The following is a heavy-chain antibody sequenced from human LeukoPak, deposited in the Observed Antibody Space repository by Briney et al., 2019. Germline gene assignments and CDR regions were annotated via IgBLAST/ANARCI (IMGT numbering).Heavy chain of an antibody. CDR3: AKEGDWNLDY. CDR2: IKGDGSEK. J-gene: IGHJ4*02. Sequence: PGGSLRLSCVASDFNFRSNWMYWVRQAPGKGLEWVANIKGDGSEKNYVDSVKGRFSISRDNAKNSLYLEMNSLRAEDTGVYYCAKEGDWNLDYWGQGALVTVSS. D-gene: IGHD1-1*01. CDR1: DFNFRSNW. V-gene: IGHV3-7*04.